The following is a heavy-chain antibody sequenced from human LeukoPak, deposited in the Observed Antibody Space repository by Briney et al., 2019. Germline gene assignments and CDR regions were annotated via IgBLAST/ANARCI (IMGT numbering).Heavy chain of an antibody. D-gene: IGHD3-22*01. J-gene: IGHJ3*02. CDR1: GYTFTGYY. V-gene: IGHV1-2*02. CDR2: INPNSGGT. Sequence: ASVKVSCKASGYTFTGYYMHWVRQAPGQGLEWMGWINPNSGGTNYAQKFQGRVTMTRDTSISTAYMELSGLRSDDTAVYYCARGGDYYDSTVLPDAFDIWGQGTMVTVSS. CDR3: ARGGDYYDSTVLPDAFDI.